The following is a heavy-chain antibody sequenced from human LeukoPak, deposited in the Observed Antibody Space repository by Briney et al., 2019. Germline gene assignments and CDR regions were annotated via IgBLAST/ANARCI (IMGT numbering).Heavy chain of an antibody. CDR3: PSGRPRVGVAYNLAY. V-gene: IGHV3-53*01. D-gene: IGHD1-1*01. Sequence: GGSLRLSCAASGFTFSSNYMSWVRQAPGQGLEWVSVIYSGGSTYYADSVKGRFTISRDNSKNPLYLQMNSLKGEDTAVYYCPSGRPRVGVAYNLAYWRQGTVLTVSS. CDR1: GFTFSSNY. CDR2: IYSGGST. J-gene: IGHJ4*02.